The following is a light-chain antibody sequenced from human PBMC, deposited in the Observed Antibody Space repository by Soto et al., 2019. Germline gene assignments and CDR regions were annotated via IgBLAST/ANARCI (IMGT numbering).Light chain of an antibody. CDR1: SGHSTYA. CDR2: LNSDGSH. CDR3: QTWGTGIHVV. J-gene: IGLJ2*01. V-gene: IGLV4-69*01. Sequence: ASLGASVKLTCTLSSGHSTYAIAWHQQQPEKGPRYLMKLNSDGSHNKGDGIPDRFSGSSSGAERYLTISSLQSEDEADYYCQTWGTGIHVVFGGGTKLTVL.